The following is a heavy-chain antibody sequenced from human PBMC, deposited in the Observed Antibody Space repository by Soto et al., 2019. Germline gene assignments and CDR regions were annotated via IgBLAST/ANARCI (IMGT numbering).Heavy chain of an antibody. Sequence: PGGSLRLSCAASGFTFDDYAMHWVRQAPGKGLEWVSGISWNSVSIGYADSVKGRFTISRDNAKNSLYLQMNSLRAEDTALYYCAIQTTTYPEATYYYYGMDVWGQGTTVTVS. CDR1: GFTFDDYA. J-gene: IGHJ6*02. V-gene: IGHV3-9*01. CDR2: ISWNSVSI. D-gene: IGHD4-17*01. CDR3: AIQTTTYPEATYYYYGMDV.